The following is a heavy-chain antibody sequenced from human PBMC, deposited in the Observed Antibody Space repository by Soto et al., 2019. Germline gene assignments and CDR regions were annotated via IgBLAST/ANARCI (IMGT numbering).Heavy chain of an antibody. D-gene: IGHD3-3*01. CDR1: GGSISSSSYY. J-gene: IGHJ4*02. CDR2: IYYSGST. CDR3: AREAYDFWSGYIGYFDY. V-gene: IGHV4-39*02. Sequence: PSETLSLTCTVSGGSISSSSYYWGWIRQPPGKGLEWIGSIYYSGSTYYNQSLKSRVTISVDTSKNQFSLKLSSVTAADTAVYYCAREAYDFWSGYIGYFDYWGQGTLVTVSS.